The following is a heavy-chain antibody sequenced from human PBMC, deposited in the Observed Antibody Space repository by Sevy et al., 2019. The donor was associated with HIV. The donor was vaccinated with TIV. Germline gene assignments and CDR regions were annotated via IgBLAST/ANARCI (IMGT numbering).Heavy chain of an antibody. CDR3: AKWGDHDFWSSYSYFDY. Sequence: GGSLRLSCAASGFTFSSYAMSWVRQAPGKGLEWVSAISGSGGSTYYADSVKGRFTISRDNSKNTLYLQMNSLRAEDTAVYYCAKWGDHDFWSSYSYFDYWGQGALVTVSS. CDR1: GFTFSSYA. CDR2: ISGSGGST. V-gene: IGHV3-23*01. J-gene: IGHJ4*02. D-gene: IGHD3-3*01.